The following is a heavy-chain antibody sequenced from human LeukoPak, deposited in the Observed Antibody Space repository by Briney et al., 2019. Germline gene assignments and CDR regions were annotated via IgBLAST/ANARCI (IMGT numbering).Heavy chain of an antibody. D-gene: IGHD2-15*01. Sequence: GGSLRLSCAASGFTFSNAWMSWFRQAPGKGLEWVGRIKSKTDGGTTDYAAPVKGRFTISRDDSKNTLYLQMNSLKTEDTAVYYCTTDPPIVVVVAAYYFDYWGQGTLVTVSS. J-gene: IGHJ4*02. CDR3: TTDPPIVVVVAAYYFDY. CDR2: IKSKTDGGTT. V-gene: IGHV3-15*01. CDR1: GFTFSNAW.